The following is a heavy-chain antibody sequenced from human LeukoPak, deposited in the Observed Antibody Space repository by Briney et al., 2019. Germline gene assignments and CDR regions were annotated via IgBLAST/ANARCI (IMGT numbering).Heavy chain of an antibody. Sequence: GGSLRLSCAASGFTFSSYAMSWVRQAPGRGLEGVSAISGSGGSTYYADSVKGRFTISRDNSKNTLYVQMNILRAEDTAVYYGAKESVYYTYWGQGTLVTVS. CDR3: AKESVYYTY. V-gene: IGHV3-23*01. CDR1: GFTFSSYA. J-gene: IGHJ4*02. D-gene: IGHD3-22*01. CDR2: ISGSGGST.